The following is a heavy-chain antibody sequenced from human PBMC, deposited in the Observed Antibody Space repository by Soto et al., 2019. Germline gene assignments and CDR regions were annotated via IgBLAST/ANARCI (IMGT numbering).Heavy chain of an antibody. D-gene: IGHD6-13*01. V-gene: IGHV5-51*01. CDR1: GYSFTSYW. CDR3: ARHPAAYSSSRHAFMDV. CDR2: IYPGDSDT. J-gene: IGHJ6*02. Sequence: LGESRKISCKVSGYSFTSYWVGLVRQMPGKGLEWMGIIYPGDSDTRYSPSFHGQVTISADKSISTAYLQWSSLKASDTAMYYCARHPAAYSSSRHAFMDVWGQGSTVTIAS.